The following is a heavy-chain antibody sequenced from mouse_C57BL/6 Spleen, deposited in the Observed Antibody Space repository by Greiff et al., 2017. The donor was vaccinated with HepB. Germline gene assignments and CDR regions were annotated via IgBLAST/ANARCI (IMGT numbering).Heavy chain of an antibody. CDR2: INPSSGYT. D-gene: IGHD2-5*01. Sequence: QVQLQQSGAELARPGASVKMSCKASGYTFTSYTMHWVKQRPGQGLEWIGYINPSSGYTKYNQKFKDKATLTADKSSSTAYMQLSSLTSEDSAVYYCARLNYSNYREGAMDYWGQGTSVTVSS. CDR3: ARLNYSNYREGAMDY. J-gene: IGHJ4*01. V-gene: IGHV1-4*01. CDR1: GYTFTSYT.